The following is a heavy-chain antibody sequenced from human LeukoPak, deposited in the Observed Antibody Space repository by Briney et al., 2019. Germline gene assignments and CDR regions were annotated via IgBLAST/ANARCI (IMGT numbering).Heavy chain of an antibody. CDR1: GFTFSSYG. J-gene: IGHJ4*02. V-gene: IGHV3-33*06. CDR3: AKDLTWMLGRFDS. Sequence: GKSLRLSCAASGFTFSSYGMHWVRQAPGKGLEWVAVIWFDGDNKYYADSVKGRFTISRDNSKNTLYLQMNSLRAEDTAVYYCAKDLTWMLGRFDSWGQGTLVIVSS. CDR2: IWFDGDNK. D-gene: IGHD2-2*03.